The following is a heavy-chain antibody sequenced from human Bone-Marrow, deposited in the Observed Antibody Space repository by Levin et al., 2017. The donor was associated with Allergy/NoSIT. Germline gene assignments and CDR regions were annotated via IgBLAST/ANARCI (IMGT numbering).Heavy chain of an antibody. J-gene: IGHJ6*02. Sequence: SGGSLRLSCAASGFTFSDYYISWIRRAPGKGLEWISYINSNSDYTNYADSVQGRFTISRDNAKKSVYLQMNSLGAEDTAVYFCASFLQLWSPMDVWGLGTTVTVSS. CDR1: GFTFSDYY. CDR3: ASFLQLWSPMDV. CDR2: INSNSDYT. D-gene: IGHD3-3*01. V-gene: IGHV3-11*03.